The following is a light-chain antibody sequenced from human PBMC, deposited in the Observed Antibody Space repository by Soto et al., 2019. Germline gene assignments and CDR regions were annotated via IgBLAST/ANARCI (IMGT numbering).Light chain of an antibody. V-gene: IGKV3-15*01. CDR2: GAS. CDR3: QQYNKWLWT. CDR1: QSVSSN. J-gene: IGKJ1*01. Sequence: EIVMTQSPATLSVSPGERATLSCRASQSVSSNLAWYQQKPGQTPRLLIYGASTRAIGVPARFSGSGSGTEFTLTIRSLQSEDFAVYYCQQYNKWLWTFGQGTNVEI.